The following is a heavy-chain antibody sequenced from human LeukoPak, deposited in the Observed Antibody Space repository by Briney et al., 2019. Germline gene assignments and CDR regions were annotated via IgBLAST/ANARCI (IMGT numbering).Heavy chain of an antibody. CDR3: ARDVYQYSVSGGPDS. CDR2: IYPHSGIA. J-gene: IGHJ4*02. Sequence: ASVKVSCKASGYIFTDYYMHWVRQAPGQGLEWMGWIYPHSGIAKYSQKFQGRVTMTRDTSIGTAYMELSSLRSDDTAVYYCARDVYQYSVSGGPDSWGQGTLVAVSS. CDR1: GYIFTDYY. D-gene: IGHD5/OR15-5a*01. V-gene: IGHV1-2*02.